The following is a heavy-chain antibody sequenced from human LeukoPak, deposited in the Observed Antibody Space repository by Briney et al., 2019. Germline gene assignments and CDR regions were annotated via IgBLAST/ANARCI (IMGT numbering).Heavy chain of an antibody. CDR1: GFTFSSHS. J-gene: IGHJ4*02. D-gene: IGHD2-15*01. Sequence: GGSLRLSCAASGFTFSSHSMNWVRQAPGKGLEWVSSISPSGNYIYYADSLEGRFTISRDNAKNSLYLQMNSLRAEDTAVYYCARDEEEYCSGGSCSSFRYWGQGTLVTISS. V-gene: IGHV3-21*01. CDR2: ISPSGNYI. CDR3: ARDEEEYCSGGSCSSFRY.